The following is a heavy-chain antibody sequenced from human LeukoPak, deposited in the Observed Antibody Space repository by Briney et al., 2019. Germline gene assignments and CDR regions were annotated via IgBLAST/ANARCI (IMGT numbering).Heavy chain of an antibody. Sequence: SETLSLTCTVSGGSISSYYWSWIRQPPGKGLEWIGYIYYSGSTNYNPSLKSRVTISVDTSKNQFSLKLSSVTAADTAVYYCARHRYCGGDCYKGAFDIWGQGTMVTVSS. D-gene: IGHD2-21*01. CDR1: GGSISSYY. CDR2: IYYSGST. V-gene: IGHV4-59*01. CDR3: ARHRYCGGDCYKGAFDI. J-gene: IGHJ3*02.